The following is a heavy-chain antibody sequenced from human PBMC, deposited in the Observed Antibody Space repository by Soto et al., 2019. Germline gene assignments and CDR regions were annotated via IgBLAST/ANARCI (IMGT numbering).Heavy chain of an antibody. D-gene: IGHD6-13*01. V-gene: IGHV2-5*02. CDR2: IYWDDNK. CDR1: GFSLSTPGVG. Sequence: QITLKESGPTPVAPTQTLTLTCTVSGFSLSTPGVGVGWIRQPPGKALECLALIYWDDNKRYSPSLRSRLTITKDTSKNQVVLTLTNMDPVDAGIYYCAQGNFDYSRPTVGWFDPWGQGMQVTVSS. CDR3: AQGNFDYSRPTVGWFDP. J-gene: IGHJ5*02.